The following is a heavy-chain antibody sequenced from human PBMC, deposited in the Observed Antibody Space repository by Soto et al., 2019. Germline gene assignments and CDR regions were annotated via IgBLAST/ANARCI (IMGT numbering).Heavy chain of an antibody. J-gene: IGHJ4*02. V-gene: IGHV4-59*02. Sequence: SETVSLTCDVSGGSVRNYFWSWIRQPPGKGLEYIGFMHSSGTSNYNSTLKSRVTVSVDASKNQISLNLKSVTTVDTAVYYCARSGYTFKAVVWGQGIMFTVSS. CDR3: ARSGYTFKAVV. D-gene: IGHD3-16*02. CDR2: MHSSGTS. CDR1: GGSVRNYF.